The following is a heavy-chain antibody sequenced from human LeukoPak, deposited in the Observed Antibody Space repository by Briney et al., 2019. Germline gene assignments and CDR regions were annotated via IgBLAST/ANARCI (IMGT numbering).Heavy chain of an antibody. J-gene: IGHJ6*02. Sequence: SETLSLTCTVSGGSISSYYWSWIRQPPGKGLEWIGYIYYSGSTNYNPSLKSRVTISVDTSKNQFSLKLSSVTAADTAVYYCASAQLAARTQENYHYYGMDVWGQGTTVTVSS. CDR1: GGSISSYY. CDR3: ASAQLAARTQENYHYYGMDV. V-gene: IGHV4-59*01. D-gene: IGHD6-6*01. CDR2: IYYSGST.